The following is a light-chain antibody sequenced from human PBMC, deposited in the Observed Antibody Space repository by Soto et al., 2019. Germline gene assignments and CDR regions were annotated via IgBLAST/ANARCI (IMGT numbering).Light chain of an antibody. V-gene: IGKV1-5*03. CDR3: QQYNSSPWT. CDR1: SRIYCR. Sequence: QKTQFPFTLSASVGGRITHPCPARSRIYCRLAWYQQKPGKTPKLLIYKASSLESGVPSRFSGSGSGTEFTLTISSLQPDDFATYYCQQYNSSPWTFGQGTKVEIK. CDR2: KAS. J-gene: IGKJ1*01.